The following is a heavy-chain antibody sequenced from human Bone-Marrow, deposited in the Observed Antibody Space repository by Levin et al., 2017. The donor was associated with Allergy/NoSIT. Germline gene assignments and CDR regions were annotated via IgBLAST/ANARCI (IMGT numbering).Heavy chain of an antibody. Sequence: GESLKISCVASGFNFFDDYMTWIRQAPGKGLEWVSFISHTSNTIHYGDSVKGRFTISRDNRKNLLFLQMNNLRADDTAVYYCARAFSTGGMDVWGQGTTVTVSS. V-gene: IGHV3-11*01. CDR2: ISHTSNTI. D-gene: IGHD2/OR15-2a*01. J-gene: IGHJ6*02. CDR1: GFNFFDDY. CDR3: ARAFSTGGMDV.